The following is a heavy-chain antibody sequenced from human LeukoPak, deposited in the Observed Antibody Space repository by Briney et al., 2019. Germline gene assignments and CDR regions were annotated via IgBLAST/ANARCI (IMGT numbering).Heavy chain of an antibody. CDR3: TRNQTPYY. CDR1: GFTFGDYA. CDR2: IASETYGGTA. V-gene: IGHV3-49*04. Sequence: PGGSLRLSCTTSGFTFGDYAMTWVRQAPGKGLEWVGFIASETYGGTAEYAASVKGRFIISRDDSKSIAYLQMNSLKTEDTAVYYCTRNQTPYYCGQETLVTVSS. J-gene: IGHJ4*02.